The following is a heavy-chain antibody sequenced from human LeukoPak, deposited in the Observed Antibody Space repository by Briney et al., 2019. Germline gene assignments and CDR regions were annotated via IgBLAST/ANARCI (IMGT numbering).Heavy chain of an antibody. CDR2: ISGSGGGT. V-gene: IGHV3-23*01. CDR3: ANQRLERRNY. Sequence: GGSLGLSCAASGFTFSSYAMSWVRQAPGKGLEWVSAISGSGGGTYYADSVKGRFTISRDNSKNTLYLQMNSLRAEDTAVYYCANQRLERRNYWGQGTLVTVSS. CDR1: GFTFSSYA. J-gene: IGHJ4*02. D-gene: IGHD1-1*01.